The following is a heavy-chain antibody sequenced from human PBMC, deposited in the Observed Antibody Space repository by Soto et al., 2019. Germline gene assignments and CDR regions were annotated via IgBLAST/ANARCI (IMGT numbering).Heavy chain of an antibody. CDR2: IIPIFGTA. CDR1: GRTFSSYA. CDR3: ARDLVPIYDSRIYAFDI. Sequence: SVKVSCKASGRTFSSYAISCVRQAPGQVLEWMGGIIPIFGTANYAQKFQGRVTITADESTSTAYMELSSLRSEDTAVYYCARDLVPIYDSRIYAFDIWGQGTMVTVSS. D-gene: IGHD3-22*01. J-gene: IGHJ3*02. V-gene: IGHV1-69*13.